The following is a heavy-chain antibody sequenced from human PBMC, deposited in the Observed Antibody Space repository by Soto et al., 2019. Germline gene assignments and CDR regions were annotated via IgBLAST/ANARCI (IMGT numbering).Heavy chain of an antibody. Sequence: GESLKISCKGSGYTFTTYWIAWVRQMPGKGLEWMGIIYPGDSDTRYSPASQGQVTISADKSITTAYLQWSSLKASDTAMYYCAKLVGTALYSFDYWGQGSLVTVSS. J-gene: IGHJ4*02. D-gene: IGHD2-15*01. V-gene: IGHV5-51*01. CDR1: GYTFTTYW. CDR3: AKLVGTALYSFDY. CDR2: IYPGDSDT.